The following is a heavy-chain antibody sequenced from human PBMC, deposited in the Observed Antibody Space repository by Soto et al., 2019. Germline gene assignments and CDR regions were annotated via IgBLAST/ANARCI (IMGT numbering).Heavy chain of an antibody. J-gene: IGHJ4*01. CDR2: IYYSGST. CDR1: GAPISSGANY. V-gene: IGHV4-30-4*01. D-gene: IGHD4-17*01. Sequence: SETLSLTCTVSGAPISSGANYWSWVRPAPGKGLEWVGYIYYSGSTYYNPSLKRRLDISLDVSKKLFSLRLTSVTAIDTAVYFWARGGYGVDGLAYWGPGTLVTVSS. CDR3: ARGGYGVDGLAY.